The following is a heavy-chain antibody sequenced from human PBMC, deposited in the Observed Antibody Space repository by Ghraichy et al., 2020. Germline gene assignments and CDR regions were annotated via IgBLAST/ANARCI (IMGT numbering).Heavy chain of an antibody. D-gene: IGHD3-10*01. CDR1: GYTFTSYG. J-gene: IGHJ4*02. Sequence: ASVKVSCKASGYTFTSYGFSWVRQAPGQGLEWMGWISAYDGHTNYAQNLKGRLTMTTDTSTNTAYMELRSLKSDDTAVYYCARSLLVWLGFIDYWGQGTLVTVSS. CDR2: ISAYDGHT. V-gene: IGHV1-18*01. CDR3: ARSLLVWLGFIDY.